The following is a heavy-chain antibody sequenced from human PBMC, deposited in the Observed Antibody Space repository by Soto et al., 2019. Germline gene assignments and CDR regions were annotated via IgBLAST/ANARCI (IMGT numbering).Heavy chain of an antibody. CDR3: TRANWYSEY. V-gene: IGHV4-59*11. D-gene: IGHD7-27*01. J-gene: IGHJ4*02. CDR1: GCSISNHY. CDR2: IYYNGNT. Sequence: SETLALTCSVSGCSISNHYWSWIRQPPGKGLEWIGYIYYNGNTNYNPSLKSRVTMSVDTSRNQISLKLTTVTAADTAVYYCTRANWYSEYWGQGTLVTVSS.